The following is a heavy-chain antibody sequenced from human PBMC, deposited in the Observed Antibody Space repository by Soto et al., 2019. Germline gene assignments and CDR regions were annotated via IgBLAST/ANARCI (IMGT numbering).Heavy chain of an antibody. V-gene: IGHV4-39*01. J-gene: IGHJ6*02. CDR3: ARQPEQVYYGMDV. D-gene: IGHD1-1*01. Sequence: QLQLQESGPGLVKPSETLSLTCTVSGGSISSSSYYWGWIRQPPGKGLEWIGSTYYSGSTYYNPSLKSRVTISVDTSKNQFSLKLSSVTAADTAVYYCARQPEQVYYGMDVWGQGTTVTVSS. CDR1: GGSISSSSYY. CDR2: TYYSGST.